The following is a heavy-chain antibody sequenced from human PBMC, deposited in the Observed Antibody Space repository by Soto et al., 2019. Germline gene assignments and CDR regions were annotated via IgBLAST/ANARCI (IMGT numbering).Heavy chain of an antibody. CDR1: GDSVSSNSVA. CDR2: THYRSKWYS. D-gene: IGHD6-13*01. Sequence: SQTLSLTCAISGDSVSSNSVAWNWIRQSPSRGLEWLGRTHYRSKWYSDYAVSVKSRITINPDTSKNQFSLQLISVTPEDTAAYYCARANEAAAGFFFDYWGQGALVTVSS. CDR3: ARANEAAAGFFFDY. V-gene: IGHV6-1*01. J-gene: IGHJ4*02.